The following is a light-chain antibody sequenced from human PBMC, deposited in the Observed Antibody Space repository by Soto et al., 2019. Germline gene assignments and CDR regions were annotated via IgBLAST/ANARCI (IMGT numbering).Light chain of an antibody. Sequence: DIQMTQSPSSLSASVGDRVAITCRTSQSIANYLNWYQQKPGKAPNLLIYGASSLQSGVPSRFSGSRSGTDFTLTISSLQPEDFATYYCQQSYSMPYTFGQGTKLEIK. CDR1: QSIANY. CDR2: GAS. V-gene: IGKV1-39*01. J-gene: IGKJ2*01. CDR3: QQSYSMPYT.